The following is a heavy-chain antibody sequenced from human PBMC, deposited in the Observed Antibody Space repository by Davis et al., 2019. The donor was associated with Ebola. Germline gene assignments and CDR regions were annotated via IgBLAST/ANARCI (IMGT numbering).Heavy chain of an antibody. CDR3: ARGGDYIRSLLHYFDY. CDR2: VSYDGGQR. J-gene: IGHJ4*02. CDR1: GFTFSTYA. V-gene: IGHV3-30-3*01. Sequence: PGGSLRLSCAASGFTFSTYATHWVRQAPGKGLEWVAVVSYDGGQRLYADSVKGRFTISRDNSKNTVYLEMNSLRGEDTAVYYCARGGDYIRSLLHYFDYWGQGTLVTVSS. D-gene: IGHD4-17*01.